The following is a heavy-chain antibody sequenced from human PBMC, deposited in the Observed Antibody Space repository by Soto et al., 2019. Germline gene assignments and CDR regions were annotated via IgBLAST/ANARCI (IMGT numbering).Heavy chain of an antibody. D-gene: IGHD1-1*01. J-gene: IGHJ4*02. CDR3: ARYQGLFNCNDGFYFYY. V-gene: IGHV6-1*01. CDR1: GDSVSSNSAA. Sequence: SQTLSLTCAISGDSVSSNSAAWNWIRQSPSRGLEWLGRTYYRSKWYNDYAVSVKSRITINPDTSKNQFSLQLNSVTPEDTAVYYCARYQGLFNCNDGFYFYYCSQRTLVPVSS. CDR2: TYYRSKWYN.